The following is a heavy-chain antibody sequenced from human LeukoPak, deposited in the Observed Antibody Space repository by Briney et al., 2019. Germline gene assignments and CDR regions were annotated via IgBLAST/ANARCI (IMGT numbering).Heavy chain of an antibody. Sequence: AGSLTLACTAAALVLSIYCMRCVRQAPAEGLEWVSAFIGSGGPTYYAESVQGRFTISRDNSMNTLYMQMNGLRVEDTAVYYCAKDWNQFGSGGHLDYMVVWGKGTTVTVS. J-gene: IGHJ6*03. D-gene: IGHD3-10*01. CDR2: FIGSGGPT. V-gene: IGHV3-23*01. CDR1: ALVLSIYC. CDR3: AKDWNQFGSGGHLDYMVV.